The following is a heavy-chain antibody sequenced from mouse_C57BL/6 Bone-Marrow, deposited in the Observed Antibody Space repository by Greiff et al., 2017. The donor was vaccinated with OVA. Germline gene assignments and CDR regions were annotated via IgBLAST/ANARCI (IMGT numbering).Heavy chain of an antibody. D-gene: IGHD1-1*01. Sequence: DVMLVESGGGLVKPGGSLKLSCAASGFTFSDYGMHWVRQAPEKGLEWVAYISSGSSTIYYADTVKGRFTISRDNAKNTLFLQMTSLRSEDTAMYYCARPRLYYYGSSYGAYWGQGTLVTVSA. CDR3: ARPRLYYYGSSYGAY. J-gene: IGHJ3*01. V-gene: IGHV5-17*01. CDR2: ISSGSSTI. CDR1: GFTFSDYG.